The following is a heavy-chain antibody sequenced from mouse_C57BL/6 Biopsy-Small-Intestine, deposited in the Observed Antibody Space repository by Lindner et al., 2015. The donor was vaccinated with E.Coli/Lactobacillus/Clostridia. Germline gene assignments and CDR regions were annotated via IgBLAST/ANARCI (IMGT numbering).Heavy chain of an antibody. CDR1: GYTFTDYY. CDR2: IYPGSGNT. Sequence: VQLQESGPELVKPGASVKISCKASGYTFTDYYINWVKQRPGQGLEWIGWIYPGSGNTQYNEKFKGMATLTVDTSSSTAYMQLSSLTSADSAVYFCARSDYSNYDWYFDVWVTGTTATVSS. J-gene: IGHJ1*03. V-gene: IGHV1-84*01. CDR3: ARSDYSNYDWYFDV. D-gene: IGHD2-5*01.